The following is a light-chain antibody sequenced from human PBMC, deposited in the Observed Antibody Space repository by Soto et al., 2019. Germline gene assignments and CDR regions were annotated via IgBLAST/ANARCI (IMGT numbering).Light chain of an antibody. CDR2: AAS. Sequence: IQLTQSPSSLSASVGDRVIITCRASQGISSYLAWYQQKPGKAPKFLIYAASPLQRGVPSRFSGSGSGTEFTLTISSLQPEDCAPYFCQQLNSYPPTFGEGTELEIK. J-gene: IGKJ2*01. V-gene: IGKV1-9*01. CDR3: QQLNSYPPT. CDR1: QGISSY.